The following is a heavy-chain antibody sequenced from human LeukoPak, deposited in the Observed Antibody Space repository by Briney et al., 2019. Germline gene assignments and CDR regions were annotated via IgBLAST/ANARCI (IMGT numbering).Heavy chain of an antibody. V-gene: IGHV3-53*01. CDR2: IYSGGST. CDR1: GFTVSSNY. CDR3: ARVEKVPDYYYYMDV. J-gene: IGHJ6*03. Sequence: SGGSLRLSCAASGFTVSSNYMSWVRQAPGKGLEWVSVIYSGGSTYYADSVKGRFPISRDNSKNTLYLQMNSLRAEDTAVYYCARVEKVPDYYYYMDVWGKGTTVTVSS.